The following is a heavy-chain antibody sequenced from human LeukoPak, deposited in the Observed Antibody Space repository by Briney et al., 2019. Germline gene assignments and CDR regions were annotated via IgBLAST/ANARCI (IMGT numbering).Heavy chain of an antibody. D-gene: IGHD1-14*01. Sequence: SQTLSLTCTVSGGSISSGGYYWSWIRQHPGKGLEWIGYIYYSGSTYYNPSLKSRVTISVDTSKNQFSLKLSSVTAADTAVYYCARDRKSPHPGTDVWGQGTTVTVSS. CDR2: IYYSGST. CDR1: GGSISSGGYY. V-gene: IGHV4-31*03. CDR3: ARDRKSPHPGTDV. J-gene: IGHJ6*02.